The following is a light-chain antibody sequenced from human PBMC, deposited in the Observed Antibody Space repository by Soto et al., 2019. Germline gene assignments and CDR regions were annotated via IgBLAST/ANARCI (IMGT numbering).Light chain of an antibody. CDR3: LQHGSAPYT. Sequence: EIVLTQSPGTLSLSPGERATLSCRASQSLSSSYLAWYQQKPGQAPRLLIYGTSIRATGIPDRFSGSGSGTVFNLSISRLEPEDSAVYHCLQHGSAPYTFGQGTRLEIK. V-gene: IGKV3-20*01. J-gene: IGKJ2*01. CDR2: GTS. CDR1: QSLSSSY.